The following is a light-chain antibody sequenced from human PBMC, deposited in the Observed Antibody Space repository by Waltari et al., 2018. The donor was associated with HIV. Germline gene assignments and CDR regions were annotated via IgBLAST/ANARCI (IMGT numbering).Light chain of an antibody. CDR2: ETK. Sequence: QSALTQPASVSGSPGQSITISCSGTVSDTAVYNFVSWYRQHPDKAPQLLLYETKRRPSGVPDRFSGSKSGNTAFLTISGLQAEDEAEYHCCSHAGNFIFAFGSGTKVTVL. J-gene: IGLJ1*01. V-gene: IGLV2-11*01. CDR3: CSHAGNFIFA. CDR1: VSDTAVYNF.